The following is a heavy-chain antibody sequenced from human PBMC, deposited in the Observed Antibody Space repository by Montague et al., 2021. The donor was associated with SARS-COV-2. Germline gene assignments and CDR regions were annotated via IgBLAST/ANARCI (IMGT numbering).Heavy chain of an antibody. V-gene: IGHV3-30*03. D-gene: IGHD6-13*01. CDR1: GFIFSNFG. Sequence: SLRLSCAASGFIFSNFGMHWVRQAPGKGLEWVALILYEGSVQFYADSVKGRFTISRDNSQNTLYLQMNSLRLDDTAVYYCVRGAPNSSNAFDAWGQGTMVTVSS. J-gene: IGHJ3*01. CDR3: VRGAPNSSNAFDA. CDR2: ILYEGSVQ.